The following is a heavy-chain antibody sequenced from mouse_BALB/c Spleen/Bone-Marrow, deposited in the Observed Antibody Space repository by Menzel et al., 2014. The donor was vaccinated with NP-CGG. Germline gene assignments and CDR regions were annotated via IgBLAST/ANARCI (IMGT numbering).Heavy chain of an antibody. CDR2: IYPPDSYT. J-gene: IGHJ2*01. CDR1: GYTFTSYW. Sequence: VQLQESGAELVRPGASVKLSCKASGYTFTSYWLNWVKQRPGQGLEWIGNIYPPDSYTNYNQKFKDKATLTVDKSSSTAYMQLSSPTPEDSAVYYCTRKYGPLYYFDYWGQGTTLTVSS. D-gene: IGHD2-10*02. CDR3: TRKYGPLYYFDY. V-gene: IGHV1-69*02.